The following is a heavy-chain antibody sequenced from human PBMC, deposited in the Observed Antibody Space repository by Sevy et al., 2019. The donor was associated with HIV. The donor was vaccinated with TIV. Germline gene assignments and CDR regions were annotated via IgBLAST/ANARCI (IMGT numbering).Heavy chain of an antibody. Sequence: GGSLRLSCAASGFTFNNYGMCWVRQAPGKGLEWVSSISGGGGSTYYADSVKGRFTISRDNSKNTLYLQMNSLRAEDTAIYYCAGRLVAGTFDYWGQGTLFTVSS. D-gene: IGHD6-19*01. J-gene: IGHJ4*02. CDR1: GFTFNNYG. V-gene: IGHV3-23*01. CDR3: AGRLVAGTFDY. CDR2: ISGGGGST.